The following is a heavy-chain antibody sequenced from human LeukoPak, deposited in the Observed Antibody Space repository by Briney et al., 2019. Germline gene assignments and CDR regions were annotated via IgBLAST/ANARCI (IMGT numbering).Heavy chain of an antibody. V-gene: IGHV1-69*13. D-gene: IGHD3-16*01. CDR2: IIPIFGTA. J-gene: IGHJ4*02. CDR1: GGTFSSYA. Sequence: SVKVSCKASGGTFSSYAISWVRQAPGQGLEWMGGIIPIFGTANYAQKFQGRVTITADESTGTAYMELSSLRSEDTAVYYCASSYYDYVWGSYSVSYYFDYWGQGTLVTVSS. CDR3: ASSYYDYVWGSYSVSYYFDY.